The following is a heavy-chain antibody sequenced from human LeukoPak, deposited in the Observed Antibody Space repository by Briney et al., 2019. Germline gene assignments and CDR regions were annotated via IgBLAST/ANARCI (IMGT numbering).Heavy chain of an antibody. V-gene: IGHV3-48*01. CDR3: ARGYCSGGSRLYYYYYMDV. D-gene: IGHD2-15*01. CDR2: ISGIISVI. J-gene: IGHJ6*03. Sequence: GGSLRLSCAAPGFTFSSYSMNWVRQAPGKGLEWVSYISGIISVIYYADSVKGRVTISRDNAKNPLYLQMNSLRAEDTAVYYCARGYCSGGSRLYYYYYMDVWGKGTTVTVSS. CDR1: GFTFSSYS.